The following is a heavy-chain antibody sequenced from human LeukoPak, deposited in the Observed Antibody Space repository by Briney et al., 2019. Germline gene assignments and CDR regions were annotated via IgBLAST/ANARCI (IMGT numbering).Heavy chain of an antibody. CDR3: ARDIPGGSNWFDY. CDR2: IDSGGRK. D-gene: IGHD6-13*01. V-gene: IGHV3-66*01. J-gene: IGHJ4*02. CDR1: GFTVSSNY. Sequence: GGSLRLSCAASGFTVSSNYMSWVRQAPGKGLEWVSVIDSGGRKKYAESVKGRFTISRDNSKNTLFLQMNSLRAEDTAVYYCARDIPGGSNWFDYWGQGSLVTVSS.